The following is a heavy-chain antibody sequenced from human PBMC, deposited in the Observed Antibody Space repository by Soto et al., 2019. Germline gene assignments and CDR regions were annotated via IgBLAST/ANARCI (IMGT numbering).Heavy chain of an antibody. CDR1: GGSFSGYY. J-gene: IGHJ4*02. CDR2: INHSGST. Sequence: SGTLSLTCAVYGGSFSGYYWSWIRQRPGKGLEWIGEINHSGSTNYNPSLKSRVTISVDTSKNQFSLRLSSVTAADTAVYYCARLRCSGYYRHFDYWGQGTRVTVSS. D-gene: IGHD3-3*01. V-gene: IGHV4-34*01. CDR3: ARLRCSGYYRHFDY.